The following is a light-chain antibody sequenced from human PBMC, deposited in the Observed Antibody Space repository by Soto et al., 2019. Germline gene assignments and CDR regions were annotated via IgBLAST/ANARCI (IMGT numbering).Light chain of an antibody. CDR3: CSYAGSSTYVL. CDR1: SSDVGNYHF. J-gene: IGLJ2*01. Sequence: QSALTQPASVSGSPGQSITISCTGTSSDVGNYHFVSWYQQHPGKAPKLMIYEGSKRPSGISNRFSGSKSGNTASLTISALQAEDEADYYCCSYAGSSTYVLFGGGTKFTVL. V-gene: IGLV2-23*01. CDR2: EGS.